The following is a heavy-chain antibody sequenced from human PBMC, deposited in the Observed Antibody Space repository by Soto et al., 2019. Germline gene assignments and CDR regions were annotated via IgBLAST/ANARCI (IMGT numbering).Heavy chain of an antibody. CDR1: GFTFRSSG. V-gene: IGHV3-30*18. J-gene: IGHJ6*01. CDR2: ISYDGGNK. D-gene: IGHD1-20*01. Sequence: PGWSLRLSCAASGFTFRSSGMHWVRQAPGKGLEWVAVISYDGGNKYYGDSVRGRFTISRDNSNNTLYLEMKSLRVEDTAVYYCEQVRSGRGILSNNMDVWGQGTMLTVS. CDR3: EQVRSGRGILSNNMDV.